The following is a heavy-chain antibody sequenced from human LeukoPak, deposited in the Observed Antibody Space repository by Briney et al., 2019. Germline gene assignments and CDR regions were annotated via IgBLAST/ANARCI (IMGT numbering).Heavy chain of an antibody. D-gene: IGHD3-3*01. CDR1: GYTFTGYY. CDR2: INPNSGGT. V-gene: IGHV1-2*02. Sequence: ASVKVSCKASGYTFTGYYMHWVRQAPGQGLEWMGWINPNSGGTNYALKFQGRVTMTRDTSISTAYMELSRLRSDDTAVYYCAKATIFGVVIRGFDPWGQGTLVTVSS. CDR3: AKATIFGVVIRGFDP. J-gene: IGHJ5*02.